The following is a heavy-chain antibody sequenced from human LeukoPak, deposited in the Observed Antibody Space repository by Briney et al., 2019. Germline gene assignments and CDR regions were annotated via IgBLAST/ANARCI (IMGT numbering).Heavy chain of an antibody. J-gene: IGHJ4*02. CDR3: ARVHSSSWYRFDY. CDR2: IYTSGST. D-gene: IGHD6-13*01. V-gene: IGHV4-61*02. Sequence: SQTLSLTCTVSGGSISSGSYYWSWIRQPAGKGLEWIGRIYTSGSTNYNPSLKSRVTISVDTSKNQFSLKLSSVTAADTAVYYCARVHSSSWYRFDYWGQGTLVTVSS. CDR1: GGSISSGSYY.